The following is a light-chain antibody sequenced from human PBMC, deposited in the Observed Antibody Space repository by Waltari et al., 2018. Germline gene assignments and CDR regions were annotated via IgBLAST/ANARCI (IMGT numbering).Light chain of an antibody. J-gene: IGLJ3*02. CDR1: SSNIGSNY. Sequence: QSVLTQPPSASGTPGQKVTISCNGSSSNIGSNYVYGYQQLPGTAPKLLIFNNNQRPSGVPDRFSDSKSGTSASLAINGLRSEDEADYYCAAWDDSLSGLVLGGGTKVTVL. CDR3: AAWDDSLSGLV. V-gene: IGLV1-47*02. CDR2: NNN.